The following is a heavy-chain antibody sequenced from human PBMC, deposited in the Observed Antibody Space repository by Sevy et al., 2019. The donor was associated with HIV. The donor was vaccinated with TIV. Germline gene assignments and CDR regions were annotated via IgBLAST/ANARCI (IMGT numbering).Heavy chain of an antibody. D-gene: IGHD2-21*02. CDR3: ARASGGDRLDYYGMDV. CDR1: NYSISSGYY. Sequence: PETLSLTCAVSNYSISSGYYWGWIRQPPGKGLEWIGNGYHGGSTYYNPSLKSRVTISLDTSKNHFSLRLSSVTAADTAVYFCARASGGDRLDYYGMDVWGQGTTVTVSS. J-gene: IGHJ6*02. CDR2: GYHGGST. V-gene: IGHV4-38-2*01.